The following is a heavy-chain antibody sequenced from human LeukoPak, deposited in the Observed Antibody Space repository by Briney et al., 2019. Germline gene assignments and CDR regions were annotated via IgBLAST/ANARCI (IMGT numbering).Heavy chain of an antibody. V-gene: IGHV3-23*01. J-gene: IGHJ1*01. CDR2: IGESDDST. Sequence: PGGSLRLSCAASGFTFSSFAMSWVRQAPGKGLEWVSVIGESDDSTYYAQSVKGRFTITRDNSKNTLYLLMNSLRAEDTAVYYCAKDYDSSGYYWYFQHWGQGTLVTVSS. CDR3: AKDYDSSGYYWYFQH. CDR1: GFTFSSFA. D-gene: IGHD3-22*01.